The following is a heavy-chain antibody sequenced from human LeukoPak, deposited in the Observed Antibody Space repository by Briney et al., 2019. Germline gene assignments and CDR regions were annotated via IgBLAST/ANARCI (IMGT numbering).Heavy chain of an antibody. D-gene: IGHD3-22*01. CDR1: GYTLTELS. J-gene: IGHJ3*02. V-gene: IGHV1-24*01. CDR3: ATLQYYYDSRPERLAAFDI. Sequence: ASVKVSCTVSGYTLTELSMHWVRQAPGKGLEWMGGFDPKDGETIHAQKFQGRVTMTEDTSTDTAYMELSSLRAEDTAVYYCATLQYYYDSRPERLAAFDIWGQGTMVTVSS. CDR2: FDPKDGET.